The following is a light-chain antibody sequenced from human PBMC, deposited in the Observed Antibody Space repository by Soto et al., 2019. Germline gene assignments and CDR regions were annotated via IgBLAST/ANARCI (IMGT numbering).Light chain of an antibody. J-gene: IGKJ5*01. CDR3: QQYKSWPPIT. CDR1: QSLNTD. CDR2: GAS. V-gene: IGKV3-15*01. Sequence: EILLTQSPASLSVSPGESATLSCRASQSLNTDLAWYQQKPGQAPRLLLYGASTRATGTPTRFSGSGSGTEFTLTISSLQSEDVAIYYCQQYKSWPPITFGQGTRLE.